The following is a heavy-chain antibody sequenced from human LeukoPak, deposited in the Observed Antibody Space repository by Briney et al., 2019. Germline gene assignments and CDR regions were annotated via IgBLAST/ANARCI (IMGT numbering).Heavy chain of an antibody. J-gene: IGHJ4*02. Sequence: PSETLSLTCTVSGGSISSSYSYWGWIRQPPGTGLEWIGNIYYTGSTYYNPSLKSRITISVDTSKSQFSLELSSVTAADTAIYYCARVSDSRVVGPFDYWGQGTLVTVSS. D-gene: IGHD3-10*01. CDR3: ARVSDSRVVGPFDY. CDR1: GGSISSSYSY. V-gene: IGHV4-39*07. CDR2: IYYTGST.